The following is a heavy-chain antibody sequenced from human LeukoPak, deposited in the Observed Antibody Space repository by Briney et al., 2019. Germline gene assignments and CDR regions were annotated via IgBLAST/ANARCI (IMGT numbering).Heavy chain of an antibody. CDR3: ASDWLFSIGAFDI. Sequence: SETLSLTCAVSSGSISSSNWWSWVRQPPGKGLEWIGEIYHSGSTNYNPSLKSRVTISVDKSKNQFSPKLSSVTAADTAVYYCASDWLFSIGAFDIWGQGTMVTVSS. J-gene: IGHJ3*02. D-gene: IGHD3-9*01. V-gene: IGHV4-4*02. CDR1: SGSISSSNW. CDR2: IYHSGST.